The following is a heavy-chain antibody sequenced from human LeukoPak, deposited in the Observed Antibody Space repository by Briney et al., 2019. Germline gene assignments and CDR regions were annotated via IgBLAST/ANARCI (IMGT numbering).Heavy chain of an antibody. CDR2: TSSSSSTI. D-gene: IGHD6-6*01. J-gene: IGHJ4*02. V-gene: IGHV3-48*02. CDR3: ARDTGQGTSAARPDY. Sequence: PGGSLRLSCAASGFTFSSYSMNWVRQAPGKGLEWVSYTSSSSSTIYYADSVKGRFTISRDNAKNSLYLQMNSLKDEDTAVYYCARDTGQGTSAARPDYWGQGTLVTVSS. CDR1: GFTFSSYS.